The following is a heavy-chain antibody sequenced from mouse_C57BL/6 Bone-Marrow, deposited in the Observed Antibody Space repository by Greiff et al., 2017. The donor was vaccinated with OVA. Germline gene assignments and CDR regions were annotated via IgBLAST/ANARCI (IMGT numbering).Heavy chain of an antibody. Sequence: QVQLQQPGAELVKPGASVKLSCKASGYTFTSYWMHWVKQRPGQGLEWIGMIHPNSGSTNYNEKFKSKATLTVDKSSSTAYMQLSSLTSEDSAVYYCARSVYGSSYPYYFDYWGQGTTLTVSS. J-gene: IGHJ2*01. D-gene: IGHD1-1*01. V-gene: IGHV1-64*01. CDR3: ARSVYGSSYPYYFDY. CDR2: IHPNSGST. CDR1: GYTFTSYW.